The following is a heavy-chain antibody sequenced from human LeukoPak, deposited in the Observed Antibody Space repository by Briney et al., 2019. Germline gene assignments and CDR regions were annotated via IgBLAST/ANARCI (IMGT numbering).Heavy chain of an antibody. CDR2: INHSGST. J-gene: IGHJ4*02. D-gene: IGHD3-22*01. CDR1: GGSFSGYY. V-gene: IGHV4-34*01. Sequence: SETLSLTCAVYGGSFSGYYWSWIRQPPGKGLEWIGEINHSGSTNYNPSLKSRVTISVDTSKNQFSLKLSSVTAADTAVYYCARGLYYYDSSGYYYAPYYFDYWGQGTLVTVSS. CDR3: ARGLYYYDSSGYYYAPYYFDY.